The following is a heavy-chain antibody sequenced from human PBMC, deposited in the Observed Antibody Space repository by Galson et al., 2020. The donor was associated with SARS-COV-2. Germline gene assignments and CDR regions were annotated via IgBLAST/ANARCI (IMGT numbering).Heavy chain of an antibody. CDR2: ISEDGGNK. J-gene: IGHJ6*02. CDR3: AKDGAAVGRGTYYYGMDV. D-gene: IGHD6-13*01. CDR1: GFTFSFYG. V-gene: IGHV3-30*18. Sequence: GESLKISCAVSGFTFSFYGMHWVRQAPGKGLEWVAFISEDGGNKNQIDSVKGRFTISRDNSKNTLYLQMDSLRPEDTAVYYCAKDGAAVGRGTYYYGMDVWGQGTTVTVSS.